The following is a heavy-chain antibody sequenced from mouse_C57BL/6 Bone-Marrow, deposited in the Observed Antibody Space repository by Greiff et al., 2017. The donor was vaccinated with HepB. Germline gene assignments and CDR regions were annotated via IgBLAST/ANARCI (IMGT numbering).Heavy chain of an antibody. J-gene: IGHJ3*01. CDR1: GFTFSDYG. CDR3: AREDYGSSYGFAY. CDR2: ISSGSSTM. V-gene: IGHV5-17*01. Sequence: EVKLMESGGGLVKPGGSLKLSCEASGFTFSDYGMHWVSQAPEKGLEWVEYISSGSSTMYYADTVKGRSTISRDNAKNTLFLQMNRLRSEDPAMYYGAREDYGSSYGFAYWGQGTLVTVSA. D-gene: IGHD1-1*01.